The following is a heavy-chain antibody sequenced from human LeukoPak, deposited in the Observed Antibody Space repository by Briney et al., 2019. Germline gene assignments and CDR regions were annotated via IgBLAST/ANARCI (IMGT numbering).Heavy chain of an antibody. CDR1: GFSFSTYG. J-gene: IGHJ4*02. V-gene: IGHV3-33*01. D-gene: IGHD3-16*01. CDR3: VGDTPPGGDFYLDY. Sequence: GGSLRLSCAASGFSFSTYGMHWARQAPGKGLEWVALIRNAGTNTYYADSVKGRFTISRDNSKNTLYLQMNSLRAEDTAVYYCVGDTPPGGDFYLDYWGQGTLVIVSS. CDR2: IRNAGTNT.